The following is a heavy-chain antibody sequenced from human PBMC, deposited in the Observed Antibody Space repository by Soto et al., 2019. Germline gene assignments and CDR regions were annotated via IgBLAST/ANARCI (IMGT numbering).Heavy chain of an antibody. V-gene: IGHV6-1*01. Sequence: SQTVSLTGGIAGERVSSNRVAWNWIRQSPSGGLEWLGRTYYRSKWSHDYAVSVESRITINPDTSKNQLSLQLDSVTPADTAVYYCARDSPGYGDYVLFDYWGQGTRVTSPQ. J-gene: IGHJ4*02. CDR1: GERVSSNRVA. D-gene: IGHD4-17*01. CDR3: ARDSPGYGDYVLFDY. CDR2: TYYRSKWSH.